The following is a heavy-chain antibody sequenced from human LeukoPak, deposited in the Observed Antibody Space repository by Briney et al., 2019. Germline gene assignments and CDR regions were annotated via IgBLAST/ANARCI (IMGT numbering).Heavy chain of an antibody. Sequence: PSETLSLTCSVSGDSISTSNSYWGWIRQPPGKGLEWIGSIYYSGNTYYNASLKSRVTISVDTSKNQFSLKLSSVTAADTAVYYCASGEDCSGGSCYHDYWGQGTLVTVSS. V-gene: IGHV4-39*01. J-gene: IGHJ4*02. CDR1: GDSISTSNSY. CDR2: IYYSGNT. CDR3: ASGEDCSGGSCYHDY. D-gene: IGHD2-15*01.